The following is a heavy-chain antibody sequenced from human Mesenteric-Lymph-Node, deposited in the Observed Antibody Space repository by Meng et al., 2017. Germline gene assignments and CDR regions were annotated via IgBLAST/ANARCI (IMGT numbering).Heavy chain of an antibody. D-gene: IGHD5-18*01. V-gene: IGHV4-34*01. Sequence: QVQRQPWGAGLVKPSETLSLTCAVYGGSFSGYYWSWIRQPPGKGLEWIGEINHSGSTNYNPSLKSRVTISVDTSKNQFSLKLSSVTAADTAVYYCARSPKYSYGRRALDYWGQGTLVTVSS. CDR3: ARSPKYSYGRRALDY. CDR1: GGSFSGYY. CDR2: INHSGST. J-gene: IGHJ4*02.